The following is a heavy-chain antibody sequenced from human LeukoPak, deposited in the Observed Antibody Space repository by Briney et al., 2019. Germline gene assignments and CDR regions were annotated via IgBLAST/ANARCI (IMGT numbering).Heavy chain of an antibody. D-gene: IGHD3-10*01. J-gene: IGHJ4*02. CDR3: ARDPHGSGTH. CDR2: ISSRGSNI. Sequence: GGSLRLSCAASGFTFSDYYMSWIRQAPGKGLEWVSYISSRGSNIYYADSGKGRFTISRDNDKNSLYLQMDSLRAEDTAVYYCARDPHGSGTHWGQGTLVTVSS. V-gene: IGHV3-11*01. CDR1: GFTFSDYY.